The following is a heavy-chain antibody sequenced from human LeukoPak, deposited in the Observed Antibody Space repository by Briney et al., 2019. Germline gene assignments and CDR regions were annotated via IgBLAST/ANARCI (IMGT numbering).Heavy chain of an antibody. CDR2: IKQDGSEK. D-gene: IGHD3-10*01. Sequence: GGSLRLSCAASGFTFSSYWMSWVRQAPGKGLEWVANIKQDGSEKYYVDSVKGRLTISRDNAKNSLYLQMNSLRAEDTAVYYCARDYVSGSFGPWGQGTLVTVSS. V-gene: IGHV3-7*01. CDR3: ARDYVSGSFGP. J-gene: IGHJ5*02. CDR1: GFTFSSYW.